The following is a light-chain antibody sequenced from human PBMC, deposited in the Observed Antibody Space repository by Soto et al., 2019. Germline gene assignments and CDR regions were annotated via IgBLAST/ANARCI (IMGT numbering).Light chain of an antibody. V-gene: IGLV1-40*01. CDR1: SANIGAGYD. J-gene: IGLJ2*01. CDR2: GNN. Sequence: QSVLTQPPSISGAPGQSITISCTGSSANIGAGYDVHWYQQFPGTAPKLLIHGNNDRPSGVSDRFSASKSGTSASLAITGLQAEDEADYYCQSYDSSLSGSVVFGGGTKLTVL. CDR3: QSYDSSLSGSVV.